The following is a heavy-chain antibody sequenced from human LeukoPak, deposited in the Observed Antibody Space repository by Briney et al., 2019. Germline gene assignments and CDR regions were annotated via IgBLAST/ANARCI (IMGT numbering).Heavy chain of an antibody. V-gene: IGHV1-3*01. CDR2: INAGNGNT. J-gene: IGHJ4*02. D-gene: IGHD3-22*01. CDR3: ASGYRGYDSSGYYNY. Sequence: ASVKVSCKASGYIFTTYAMNWVRQAPGQRLEWMGWINAGNGNTKYSQKFQGGVTITRDTSASTAYMELSSLRSEDTAVYYCASGYRGYDSSGYYNYWGQGTLVTVSS. CDR1: GYIFTTYA.